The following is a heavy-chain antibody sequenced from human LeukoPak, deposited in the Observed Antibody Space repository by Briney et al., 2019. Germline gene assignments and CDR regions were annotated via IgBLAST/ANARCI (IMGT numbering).Heavy chain of an antibody. J-gene: IGHJ4*02. V-gene: IGHV3-23*01. CDR3: AKDFRIGYSAHFDY. Sequence: GGSLRLSCEGSGFTFRSHAMSWVRQAPEKGLEFVSGIYENGGTTYYADSVKGRFSISRDNSKNTLYLQMDSLRGEDTAVYYCAKDFRIGYSAHFDYWGQGALVTVSS. CDR1: GFTFRSHA. CDR2: IYENGGTT. D-gene: IGHD2-21*01.